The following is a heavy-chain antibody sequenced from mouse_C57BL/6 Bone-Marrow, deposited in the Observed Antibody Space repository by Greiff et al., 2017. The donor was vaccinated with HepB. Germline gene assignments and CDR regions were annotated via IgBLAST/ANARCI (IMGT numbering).Heavy chain of an antibody. CDR2: ISNGGGST. J-gene: IGHJ4*01. CDR3: ARSYRAKGGYAMDY. D-gene: IGHD3-3*01. V-gene: IGHV5-12*01. Sequence: EVQRVESGGGLVQPGGSLKLSCAASGFTFSDYYMYWVRQTPEKRLEWVAYISNGGGSTYYPDTVKGRFTISRDNAKNTLYLQMSRLKSEDTAMYYCARSYRAKGGYAMDYWGQGTSVTVSS. CDR1: GFTFSDYY.